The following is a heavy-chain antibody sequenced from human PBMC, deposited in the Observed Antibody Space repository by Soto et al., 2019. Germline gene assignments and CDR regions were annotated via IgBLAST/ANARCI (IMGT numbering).Heavy chain of an antibody. J-gene: IGHJ4*02. Sequence: HVQLVESGGGVVQPGRSLRLSCAASRFTFSRYAMHWVRQAPGKGLEWLAVISYDGNNEYYADSVKGRFTISRDNSKSTLYLQMSNLRAEDTAVYYCARDLEYSSTKVHGFLDYWGQGAQVTVSS. CDR1: RFTFSRYA. V-gene: IGHV3-30-3*01. CDR3: ARDLEYSSTKVHGFLDY. CDR2: ISYDGNNE. D-gene: IGHD6-13*01.